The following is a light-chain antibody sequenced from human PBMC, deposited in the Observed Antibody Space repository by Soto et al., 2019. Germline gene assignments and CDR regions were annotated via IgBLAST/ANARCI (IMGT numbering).Light chain of an antibody. V-gene: IGKV1-5*01. Sequence: DIQMTQSPSTLSASVGDRVTISCRASQSINNWLAWYQQKPGEAPNLLIYDASSLESGVPSRFSGSASGTEFTLTISSLQPDDFATYYCQQYNSHSRAFGQGTKVDIK. CDR2: DAS. CDR3: QQYNSHSRA. CDR1: QSINNW. J-gene: IGKJ1*01.